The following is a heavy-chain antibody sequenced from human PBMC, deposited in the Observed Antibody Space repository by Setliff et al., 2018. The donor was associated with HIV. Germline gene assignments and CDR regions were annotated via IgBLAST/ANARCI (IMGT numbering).Heavy chain of an antibody. D-gene: IGHD3-22*01. CDR1: GGTFSSYA. J-gene: IGHJ6*02. V-gene: IGHV1-69*05. CDR2: IIPIFGTA. Sequence: AASVKVSCKASGGTFSSYAISWVRQAPGQGLEWMGGIIPIFGTANYAQKFQGRVTITTDESTSTAYMELSSLRSEDTAVYYCARDTSPHSSGYYYGMDVWGQGTTVTVSS. CDR3: ARDTSPHSSGYYYGMDV.